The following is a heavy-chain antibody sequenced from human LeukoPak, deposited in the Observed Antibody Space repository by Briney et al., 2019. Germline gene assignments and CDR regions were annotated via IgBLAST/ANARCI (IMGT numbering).Heavy chain of an antibody. J-gene: IGHJ4*02. D-gene: IGHD3-22*01. CDR1: GGSISSSSYY. V-gene: IGHV4-39*01. Sequence: SETLSLTCTVSGGSISSSSYYWGWIRQPPGKGLEWIGSIHYSGSTYYNPSLKSRVTISVDTSKNRFSLTLSSVTAADTAVYYCARNYDSSGYFSFDYWGQGTLVTVSS. CDR3: ARNYDSSGYFSFDY. CDR2: IHYSGST.